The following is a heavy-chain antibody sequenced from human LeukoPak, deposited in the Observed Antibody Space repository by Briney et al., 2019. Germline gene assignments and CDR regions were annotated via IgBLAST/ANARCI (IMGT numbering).Heavy chain of an antibody. CDR2: INNVGSS. V-gene: IGHV4-34*01. CDR1: GGSFSGFF. Sequence: SETLSLTCAVYGGSFSGFFWSWIRQSPGKGLEWIGEINNVGSSNYNPSLKSRVTISADTSKKQHSLKLRSVTAADTAVYYCARAQGRLVPPAYWGQGTLVTVSS. J-gene: IGHJ4*02. CDR3: ARAQGRLVPPAY. D-gene: IGHD6-19*01.